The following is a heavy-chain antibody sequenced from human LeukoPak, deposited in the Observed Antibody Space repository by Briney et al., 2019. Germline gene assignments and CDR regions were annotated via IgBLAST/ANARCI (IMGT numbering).Heavy chain of an antibody. J-gene: IGHJ4*02. V-gene: IGHV4-38-2*02. D-gene: IGHD1-26*01. CDR2: IYHSGST. CDR1: GYSISSGYY. Sequence: SETLSLTCAVSGYSISSGYYWGWLRQPPGKGLEWIGSIYHSGSTYYNPSLKSRHTISVDTSKNQFSLKLSSVTAADTAVYYCAREGGSYFSAPFDYWGQGTLVTVSS. CDR3: AREGGSYFSAPFDY.